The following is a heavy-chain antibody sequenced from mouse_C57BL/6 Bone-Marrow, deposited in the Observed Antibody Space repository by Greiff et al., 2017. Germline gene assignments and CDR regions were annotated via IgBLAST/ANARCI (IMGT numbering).Heavy chain of an antibody. D-gene: IGHD2-2*01. V-gene: IGHV3-6*01. Sequence: DVKLQESGPGLVKPSQSLSLTCSVTGYSITSGYYWNWIRQFPGNKLEWMGYISYDGSNNYNPSLKNRISITRDTSKNQIFLKLNSVTTEDTATYYCARGGLPYAMDYWGQGTSVTVSS. CDR1: GYSITSGYY. J-gene: IGHJ4*01. CDR2: ISYDGSN. CDR3: ARGGLPYAMDY.